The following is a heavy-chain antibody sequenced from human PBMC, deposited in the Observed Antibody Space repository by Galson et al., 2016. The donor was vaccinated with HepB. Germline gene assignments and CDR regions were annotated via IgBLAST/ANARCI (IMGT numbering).Heavy chain of an antibody. V-gene: IGHV3-48*02. D-gene: IGHD1-26*01. Sequence: SLRLSCAASGFSFSSYNMNWVRRAPGKGLEWVSFLSSTSSTIYYADSVKGRFTISRDNAKNSLYLQMNSLRDEDTAVYYCSRELMGSKEYYYYGMDVWGQGTTVTVSS. CDR2: LSSTSSTI. J-gene: IGHJ6*02. CDR1: GFSFSSYN. CDR3: SRELMGSKEYYYYGMDV.